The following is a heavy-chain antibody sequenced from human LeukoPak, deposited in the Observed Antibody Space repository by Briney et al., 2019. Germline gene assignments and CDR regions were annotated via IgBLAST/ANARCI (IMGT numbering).Heavy chain of an antibody. CDR2: ISWNSGGI. D-gene: IGHD2-15*01. CDR1: GFTFDDYA. Sequence: GGSLRLSCAASGFTFDDYAMHWVRQAPGKGLEWVSGISWNSGGIGYADSVKGRFTISRDNAKNSLYLQMNSLRAEDTAVYYCARDGYYCSGGSCYSYYYYYYMDVWGKGTTVTVSS. V-gene: IGHV3-9*01. CDR3: ARDGYYCSGGSCYSYYYYYYMDV. J-gene: IGHJ6*03.